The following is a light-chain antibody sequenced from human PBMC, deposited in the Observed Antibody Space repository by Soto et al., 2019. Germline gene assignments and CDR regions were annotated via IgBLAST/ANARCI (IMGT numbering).Light chain of an antibody. V-gene: IGLV2-14*01. CDR2: DVS. J-gene: IGLJ2*01. CDR3: SSYTSSSPLV. CDR1: SSDVGGYNY. Sequence: QSALTQPASVSGSPGQSITISCTGTSSDVGGYNYVSWYQQHPGKAPKLMIYDVSNRPSGVSNRFSGSQSGNTASLTISGLQAEDEPDYYCSSYTSSSPLVFGGGTKLTVL.